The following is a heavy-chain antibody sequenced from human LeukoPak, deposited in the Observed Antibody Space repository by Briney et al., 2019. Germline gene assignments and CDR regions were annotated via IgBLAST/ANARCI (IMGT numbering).Heavy chain of an antibody. D-gene: IGHD2-2*01. CDR3: AKAVLPAAIFDY. CDR2: IRFDGSNK. Sequence: GGSLRLSCAASGFTFSSSDIHWVRQAPGKGLEWVAFIRFDGSNKYYPDSVKGRFTISRDNSKNTLYLLMNSLRAEDTAVYYCAKAVLPAAIFDYWGQGTLVTVSS. V-gene: IGHV3-30*02. J-gene: IGHJ4*02. CDR1: GFTFSSSD.